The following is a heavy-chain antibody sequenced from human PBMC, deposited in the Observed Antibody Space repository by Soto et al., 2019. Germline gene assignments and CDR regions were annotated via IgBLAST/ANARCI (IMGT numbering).Heavy chain of an antibody. CDR2: ISGSGGST. V-gene: IGHV3-23*01. CDR1: GFTFSSYA. J-gene: IGHJ5*02. Sequence: PGGSLRLSCAASGFTFSSYAMSWVRQAPGKGLEWVSAISGSGGSTYYADSVKGRFTISRDNSKNTLYLQMNSLRAEDTAVYYCAKAGSSGSYGIQNWFDPWGQGTLVTVSS. CDR3: AKAGSSGSYGIQNWFDP. D-gene: IGHD6-19*01.